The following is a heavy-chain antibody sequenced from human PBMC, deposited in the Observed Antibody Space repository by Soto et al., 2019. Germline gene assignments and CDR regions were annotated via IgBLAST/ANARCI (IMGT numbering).Heavy chain of an antibody. CDR3: ARQRVRPGPGWFDP. CDR2: IYYSGST. J-gene: IGHJ5*02. V-gene: IGHV4-39*01. CDR1: GGSISSSSYY. Sequence: QLQLQESGPGLVKPSETLSLTCTVSGGSISSSSYYWGWIRQPPGKGLEWIGSIYYSGSTYYNPSLKIRVTISVDTSKNQFSLKLSSVTAADTAVYYCARQRVRPGPGWFDPWGQGTLVTVSS.